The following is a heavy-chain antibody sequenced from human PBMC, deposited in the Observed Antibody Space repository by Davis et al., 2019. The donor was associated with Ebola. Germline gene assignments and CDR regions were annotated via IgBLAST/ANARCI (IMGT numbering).Heavy chain of an antibody. D-gene: IGHD2-21*02. CDR2: ISSSGDKI. CDR1: GFTFSSYA. CDR3: AKGGDSWSRFDY. V-gene: IGHV3-23*01. J-gene: IGHJ4*01. Sequence: GGSLRLSYEASGFTFSSYAMSWVRQAPGKGLEWVSGISSSGDKIYYADSVKGRFTISRDNSKNTLYLQMNRLTSDDTAVYYCAKGGDSWSRFDYWGRGTLVTVSA.